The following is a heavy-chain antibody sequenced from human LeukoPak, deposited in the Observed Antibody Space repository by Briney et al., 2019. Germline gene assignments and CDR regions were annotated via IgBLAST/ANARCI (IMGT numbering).Heavy chain of an antibody. CDR3: ARSSHY. D-gene: IGHD6-6*01. J-gene: IGHJ4*02. CDR2: ISYDGSNK. Sequence: GGPLRLSCAASGFTFSSYAMHWVRQAPGKGLEWVAVISYDGSNKYYADSVEGRFTISRDNSKNTLYLQMNSLRAEDTAVYYCARSSHYWGQGTLVTVSS. CDR1: GFTFSSYA. V-gene: IGHV3-30*04.